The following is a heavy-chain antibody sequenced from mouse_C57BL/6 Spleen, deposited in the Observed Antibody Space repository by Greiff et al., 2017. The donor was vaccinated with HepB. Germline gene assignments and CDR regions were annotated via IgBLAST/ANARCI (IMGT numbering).Heavy chain of an antibody. D-gene: IGHD1-1*01. CDR3: TRAPNYYGSSYGDYYAMDY. CDR1: GFTFSSYA. V-gene: IGHV5-9-1*02. J-gene: IGHJ4*01. Sequence: EVKLMESGEGLVKPGGSLKLSCAASGFTFSSYAMSWVRQTPEKRLEWVAYISSGGDYIYYADTVKGRFTISRDNARNTLYLQMSSLKSEDTAMYYCTRAPNYYGSSYGDYYAMDYWGQGTSVTVSS. CDR2: ISSGGDYI.